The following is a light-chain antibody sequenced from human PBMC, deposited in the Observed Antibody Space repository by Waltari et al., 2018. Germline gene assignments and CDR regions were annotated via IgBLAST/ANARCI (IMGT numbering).Light chain of an antibody. V-gene: IGLV3-10*01. Sequence: PPSVSVSPGQTAAITCSGDGLPKQYTFWYQQKSGQAPVLVMYDDNKRPSGIPGRFSGSSAGTVATLTITGAQVDDEADYYCYSKDTDGGSQGKIGGGTKLTVL. J-gene: IGLJ2*01. CDR2: DDN. CDR1: GLPKQY. CDR3: YSKDTDGGSQGK.